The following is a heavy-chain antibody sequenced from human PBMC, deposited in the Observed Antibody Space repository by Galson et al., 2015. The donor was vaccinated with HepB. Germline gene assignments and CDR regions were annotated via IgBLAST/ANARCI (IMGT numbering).Heavy chain of an antibody. J-gene: IGHJ4*02. V-gene: IGHV3-23*01. CDR2: ISGGGAYI. Sequence: SLRLSCAASGFSFSTFVMSWVRQAPGKGLEWVATISGGGAYIYYADFVKGRFTVSRANSKNSLFLQMNSLRVEDTALSFCAKAPDYDFCSGRGTTFDFWGQGTLVTVSS. CDR3: AKAPDYDFCSGRGTTFDF. CDR1: GFSFSTFV. D-gene: IGHD3-3*01.